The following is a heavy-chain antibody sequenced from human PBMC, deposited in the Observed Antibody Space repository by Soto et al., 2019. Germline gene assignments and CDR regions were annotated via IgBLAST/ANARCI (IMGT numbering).Heavy chain of an antibody. J-gene: IGHJ6*03. CDR2: IYYSGST. V-gene: IGHV4-31*03. D-gene: IGHD2-2*01. CDR1: GGSISSGGYY. Sequence: SETLSLTCTVSGGSISSGGYYWSWIRQHPGKGLEWIGYIYYSGSTYYNPSLKSRVTISVDTSKNQFSLKLSSVTAADTAVYYCARVPRDIVVVPAAIYYYYMDVWGKGTTVTVSS. CDR3: ARVPRDIVVVPAAIYYYYMDV.